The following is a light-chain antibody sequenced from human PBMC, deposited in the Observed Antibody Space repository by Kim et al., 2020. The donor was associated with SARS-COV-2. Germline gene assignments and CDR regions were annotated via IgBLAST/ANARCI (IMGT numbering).Light chain of an antibody. J-gene: IGLJ1*01. CDR2: QDS. CDR3: QAWDSSTGV. CDR1: KLGDKY. V-gene: IGLV3-1*01. Sequence: SVSPGQTASITCSGDKLGDKYACWYQQKPGQSPVLVIYQDSKRPSGIPERFSGSNSGNTATLTISGIQAMDEADYYCQAWDSSTGVFGTGTKVTVL.